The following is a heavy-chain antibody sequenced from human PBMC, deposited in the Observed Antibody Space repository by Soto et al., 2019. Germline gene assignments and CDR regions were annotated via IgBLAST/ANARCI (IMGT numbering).Heavy chain of an antibody. CDR1: GASISSGGYY. V-gene: IGHV4-31*03. CDR3: ARLTTLTSYYFDY. Sequence: QVQLQESGPGLVKPSQTLSLTCTVSGASISSGGYYWSWIRQHPGKGLEWIGYIYYSGSTYHNPSLKGRFTISVDTSKNQFSLKLSSVTAADTAVYYCARLTTLTSYYFDYWGQGTQVTVSS. D-gene: IGHD4-17*01. J-gene: IGHJ4*02. CDR2: IYYSGST.